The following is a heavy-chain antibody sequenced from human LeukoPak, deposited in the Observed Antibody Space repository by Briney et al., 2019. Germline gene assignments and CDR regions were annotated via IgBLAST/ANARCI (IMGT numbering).Heavy chain of an antibody. Sequence: PSETLSLTCTVSGGSISSSSYYWGWIRQPPGKGLEWIGTIYYTGSTYYNPSLKSRVTISIDTSKNQFSLKLSSVTAADTAVYYCARGDFFGFWGQGTLVTVSS. V-gene: IGHV4-39*01. J-gene: IGHJ4*02. CDR2: IYYTGST. CDR1: GGSISSSSYY. D-gene: IGHD3-3*01. CDR3: ARGDFFGF.